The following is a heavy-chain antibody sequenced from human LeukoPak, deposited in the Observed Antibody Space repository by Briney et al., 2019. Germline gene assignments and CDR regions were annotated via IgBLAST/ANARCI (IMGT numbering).Heavy chain of an antibody. CDR1: GGSINSYY. J-gene: IGHJ6*02. D-gene: IGHD4-17*01. Sequence: SETLSLTCTVSGGSINSYYWSWIRQPPGKGLEWIGYIYYSGSTNYNPSLKSRVTISVDTSKNQFSLKLSSVTAADTAVYYCARENGHYYYGMDVWGQGTTVTVSS. CDR2: IYYSGST. CDR3: ARENGHYYYGMDV. V-gene: IGHV4-59*01.